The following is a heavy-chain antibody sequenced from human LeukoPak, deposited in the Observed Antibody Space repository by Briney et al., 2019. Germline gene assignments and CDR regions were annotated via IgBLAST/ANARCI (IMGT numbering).Heavy chain of an antibody. CDR3: ARDRTVTPRYYYGMDV. D-gene: IGHD4-17*01. J-gene: IGHJ6*02. Sequence: SETLSLTCTVSGGSISSGDYYWSWIRQPPGKGLEWIGYIYYSGSTYYNPSLKSRVTISVDTSKNQFSLKLSSVTAADTAVYYCARDRTVTPRYYYGMDVWGQGTTVTVSS. V-gene: IGHV4-30-4*01. CDR2: IYYSGST. CDR1: GGSISSGDYY.